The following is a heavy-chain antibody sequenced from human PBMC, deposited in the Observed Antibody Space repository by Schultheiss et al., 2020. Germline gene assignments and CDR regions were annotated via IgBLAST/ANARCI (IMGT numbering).Heavy chain of an antibody. CDR3: ARDSDGYWGY. CDR1: GFNVTNDA. CDR2: IWYDGSNK. D-gene: IGHD3-22*01. V-gene: IGHV3-33*01. J-gene: IGHJ4*02. Sequence: GGSLRLSCVASGFNVTNDALHWVRQVPGKGLEWVAVIWYDGSNKYYADSVKGRFTISRDNSKNTLYLQMNSLRAEDTAVYYCARDSDGYWGYWGQGTLVTVSS.